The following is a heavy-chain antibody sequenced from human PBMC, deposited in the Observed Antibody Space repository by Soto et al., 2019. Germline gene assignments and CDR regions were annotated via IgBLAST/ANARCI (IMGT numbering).Heavy chain of an antibody. CDR3: APAIAVAATDYYYYYYGMDV. V-gene: IGHV1-58*01. D-gene: IGHD6-19*01. CDR1: GFTFSKSP. Sequence: ASVKVSCKTSGFTFSKSPVQWMRQARGKRLEWIGWVVVGSDNTIYAQKFQGRVTMTEDTSTDTAYMELSSLRSEDTAVYYCAPAIAVAATDYYYYYYGMDVWGQGTTVTVSS. CDR2: VVVGSDNT. J-gene: IGHJ6*02.